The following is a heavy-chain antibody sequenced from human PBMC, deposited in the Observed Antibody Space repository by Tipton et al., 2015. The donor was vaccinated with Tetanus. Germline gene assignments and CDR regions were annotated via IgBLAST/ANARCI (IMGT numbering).Heavy chain of an antibody. J-gene: IGHJ4*02. Sequence: QSGPEVKKPGASVKVSCKASGYAFSSYDLNWVRQATGQGLEWLGYMDPKTGRATYGQRFQGRVTMTSDITITTAYMELKNLRSDDTAVYYCARGNRGSSWYLWGQGTLVTVSS. CDR2: MDPKTGRA. V-gene: IGHV1-8*01. CDR3: ARGNRGSSWYL. D-gene: IGHD6-13*01. CDR1: GYAFSSYD.